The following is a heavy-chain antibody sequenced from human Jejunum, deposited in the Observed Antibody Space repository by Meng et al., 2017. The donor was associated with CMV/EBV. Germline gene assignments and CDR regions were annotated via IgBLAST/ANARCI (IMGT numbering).Heavy chain of an antibody. Sequence: GYTVTGYQMHWGRQAPGQGLEWMGWINPNSGGTNYAQKFQGRVTMTRDTSTNTAYMELTRLRSDDTALYYCAKDGGSFLDYYCDYWGQGTLVTVSS. CDR1: GYTVTGYQ. J-gene: IGHJ4*02. V-gene: IGHV1-2*02. CDR3: AKDGGSFLDYYCDY. D-gene: IGHD1-26*01. CDR2: INPNSGGT.